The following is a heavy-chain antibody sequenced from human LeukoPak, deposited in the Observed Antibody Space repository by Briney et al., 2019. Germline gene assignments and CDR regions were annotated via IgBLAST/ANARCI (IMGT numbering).Heavy chain of an antibody. V-gene: IGHV4-61*01. D-gene: IGHD2-2*01. CDR2: IYYSGST. Sequence: SETLSLTCTVSGGSVSSGSYYWSWIRQPPGKGLEWIGYIYYSGSTNYNPSLKSRVTISLNKSRNQFSLKPSSVTAADTAVYYCARGLTTMPPGGFWGQGTLVTVSS. CDR3: ARGLTTMPPGGF. J-gene: IGHJ4*02. CDR1: GGSVSSGSYY.